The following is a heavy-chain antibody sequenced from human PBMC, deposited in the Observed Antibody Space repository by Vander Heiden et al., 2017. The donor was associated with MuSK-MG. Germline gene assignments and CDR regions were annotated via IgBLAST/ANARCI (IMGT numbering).Heavy chain of an antibody. D-gene: IGHD3-22*01. CDR3: AKYYDDSDYYFT. Sequence: QLQLQESGPGLVQPSETLSLTCTVPGGSLSSSSYYWGWLRQPPGKGLEWIGSSYYSGVTYYKPSLKSRVTISVDTSKNQFSLKLSSVTAADTAVYYCAKYYDDSDYYFTWGQGTLVTVSS. J-gene: IGHJ1*01. CDR2: SYYSGVT. V-gene: IGHV4-39*07. CDR1: GGSLSSSSYY.